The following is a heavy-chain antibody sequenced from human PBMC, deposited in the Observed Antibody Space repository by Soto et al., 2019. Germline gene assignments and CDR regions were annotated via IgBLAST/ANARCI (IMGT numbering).Heavy chain of an antibody. Sequence: GGSLRLSCAASGFTFSDYYMSWIRQAPGKGLEWVSYISSSSSYTNYADSVKGRFTISRDNAKNSLYLQMNSLRAEDTAVYYCAKRGDIVEVSRTFVGYGMDVWGQGTTVTVSS. CDR3: AKRGDIVEVSRTFVGYGMDV. V-gene: IGHV3-11*03. CDR1: GFTFSDYY. D-gene: IGHD2-2*01. CDR2: ISSSSSYT. J-gene: IGHJ6*02.